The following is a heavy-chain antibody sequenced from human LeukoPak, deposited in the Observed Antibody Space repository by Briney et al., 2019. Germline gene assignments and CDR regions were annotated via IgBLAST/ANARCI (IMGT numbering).Heavy chain of an antibody. CDR3: ARRFDCSSASCSCMDL. Sequence: PGGSLRLSCAASGFTFDDYAMHWVRQAPGKGLEWVSGISWNSGSIGYADSVKGRFTISRDNAKNSLFLQMTSLRAEDTAVYYCARRFDCSSASCSCMDLWGQGTTVTVSS. J-gene: IGHJ6*02. D-gene: IGHD2-2*01. CDR1: GFTFDDYA. V-gene: IGHV3-9*01. CDR2: ISWNSGSI.